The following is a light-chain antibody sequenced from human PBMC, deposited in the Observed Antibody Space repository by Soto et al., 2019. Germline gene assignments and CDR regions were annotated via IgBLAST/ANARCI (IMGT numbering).Light chain of an antibody. Sequence: EIVLTQSPGTLSLSPGERATLSCRASQSVSSNSLAWYQQRPGQAPRLLIYGASSRATGIPDRFSGSGSGTDFTITISRLEPEDFAVYYCQKYGSSPRTFGQGTKVEIK. V-gene: IGKV3-20*01. J-gene: IGKJ1*01. CDR2: GAS. CDR1: QSVSSNS. CDR3: QKYGSSPRT.